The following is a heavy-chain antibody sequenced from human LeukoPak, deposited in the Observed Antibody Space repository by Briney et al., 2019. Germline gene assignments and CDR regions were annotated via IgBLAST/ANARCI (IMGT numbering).Heavy chain of an antibody. CDR3: AKDASMVRGVIFYYFDY. CDR2: ISYDGSNK. Sequence: GRSLRLSCAASGFTFSSYGMHWVRQAPGKGLEWVAVISYDGSNKYYADSVKGRFTISRDNSKNTLYLQMNSLRAEDTAVYYCAKDASMVRGVIFYYFDYWGQGTLVTVSS. D-gene: IGHD3-10*01. J-gene: IGHJ4*02. CDR1: GFTFSSYG. V-gene: IGHV3-30*18.